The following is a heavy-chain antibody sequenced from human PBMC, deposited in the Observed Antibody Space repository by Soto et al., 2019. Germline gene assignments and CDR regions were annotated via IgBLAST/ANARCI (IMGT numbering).Heavy chain of an antibody. V-gene: IGHV3-23*01. D-gene: IGHD6-13*01. CDR1: GFTFSNYW. CDR2: ISSGGGST. CDR3: AKDLGIPAD. J-gene: IGHJ4*02. Sequence: PGGSLRLSCAASGFTFSNYWVHWVRQAPGKGLEWVSPISSGGGSTNYADSVKGRFTISRDKSKNTLYLQMNSLRAEDTAVYYCAKDLGIPADWGQGTLVTVSS.